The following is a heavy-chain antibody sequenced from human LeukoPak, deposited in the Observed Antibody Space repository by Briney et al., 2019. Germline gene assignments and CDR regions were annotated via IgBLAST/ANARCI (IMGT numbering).Heavy chain of an antibody. CDR1: GFTFSSYW. V-gene: IGHV3-7*03. Sequence: GGSLRLSCAASGFTFSSYWMSWVRQAPGKGLEWVANIKKDGSEKYYVDSVKGRFTISRDNSQNTLYLQMTSLRAEDTALYYCAKEPTVATIGLFDYWGQGTLVTVSS. D-gene: IGHD5-12*01. CDR2: IKKDGSEK. J-gene: IGHJ4*02. CDR3: AKEPTVATIGLFDY.